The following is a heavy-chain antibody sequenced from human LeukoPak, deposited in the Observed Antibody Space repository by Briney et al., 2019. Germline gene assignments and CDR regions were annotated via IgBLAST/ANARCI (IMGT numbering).Heavy chain of an antibody. CDR3: ARHGGYSSSAAY. V-gene: IGHV4-4*09. D-gene: IGHD6-6*01. CDR2: IYTTGTT. Sequence: SETLSLTCTVSGGSISSYYWSWIRQPPGKGLEWIGYIYTTGTTNYNPSHKSRVTISVDTSKNQFSLKLSSVTAADTAVYYCARHGGYSSSAAYWGQGTLVTVSS. J-gene: IGHJ4*02. CDR1: GGSISSYY.